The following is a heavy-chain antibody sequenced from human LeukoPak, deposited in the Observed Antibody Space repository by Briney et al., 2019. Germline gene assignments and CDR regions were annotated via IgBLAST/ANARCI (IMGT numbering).Heavy chain of an antibody. CDR1: DGSISSSSYY. D-gene: IGHD6-19*01. J-gene: IGHJ4*02. Sequence: SETLSLTCTVSDGSISSSSYYWSWIRQPAGKGLEWIGRIYTSGSTNYNPSLKSRVTMSVDTSKNQFSLKLSSVTAADTVVYYCARDGSSGWYRYFDYWGQGTLVTVSS. V-gene: IGHV4-61*02. CDR2: IYTSGST. CDR3: ARDGSSGWYRYFDY.